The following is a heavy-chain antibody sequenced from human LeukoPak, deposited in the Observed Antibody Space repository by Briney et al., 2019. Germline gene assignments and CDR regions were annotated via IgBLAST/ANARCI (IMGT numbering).Heavy chain of an antibody. D-gene: IGHD2-21*02. CDR1: GFTVSTNH. CDR2: IYQDGNT. V-gene: IGHV3-53*01. Sequence: PGGSLRLSCAVSGFTVSTNHMSWVRQAPGKGLEWVSVIYQDGNTYYTDSVKGRFTISRDNSKNTLFLQMNGLRAEDTAMYYCARDREVVTAKAQMDVWGKGTTVTVSS. J-gene: IGHJ6*04. CDR3: ARDREVVTAKAQMDV.